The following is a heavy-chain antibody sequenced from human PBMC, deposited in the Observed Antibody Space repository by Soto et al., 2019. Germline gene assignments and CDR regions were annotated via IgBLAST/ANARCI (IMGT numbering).Heavy chain of an antibody. CDR3: ARYGTSGDW. V-gene: IGHV3-48*03. CDR1: DFTFGSYA. J-gene: IGHJ5*01. D-gene: IGHD3-10*01. Sequence: GGPLKLSWEASDFTFGSYAMSWVRQAPGKGLEWVSAISSSGLTTYYADFAEGRFTISRDNAKDSLYLHLNSLRVGDTAVYYCARYGTSGDWWGLGTQVTVSS. CDR2: ISSSGLTT.